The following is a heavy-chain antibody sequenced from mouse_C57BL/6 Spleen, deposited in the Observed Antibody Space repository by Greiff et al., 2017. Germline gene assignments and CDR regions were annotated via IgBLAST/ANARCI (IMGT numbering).Heavy chain of an antibody. J-gene: IGHJ2*01. CDR2: ISSGGSYT. D-gene: IGHD2-10*01. Sequence: DVKLQESGGDLVKPGGSLKLSCAASGFTFSSYGMSWVRQTPDKRLEWVATISSGGSYTYYPDSVKGRFTISRDNAKNTLYLQMSSLKSEDTAMYYCARHEAYPDYWGQGTTLTVSS. V-gene: IGHV5-6*02. CDR1: GFTFSSYG. CDR3: ARHEAYPDY.